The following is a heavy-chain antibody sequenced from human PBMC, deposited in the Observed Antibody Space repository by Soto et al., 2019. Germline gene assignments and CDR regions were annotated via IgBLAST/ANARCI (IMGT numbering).Heavy chain of an antibody. J-gene: IGHJ4*02. Sequence: SETLSLTCAVYGGSFSGYYWSWIRQPPGKGLEWIGEINHSGSTNYNPSLKSRVTISVDTSKNQFSLKLSSVTAADTAVYYCARVTRDPGDFDYWGQGTLVTVSS. CDR3: ARVTRDPGDFDY. V-gene: IGHV4-34*01. D-gene: IGHD1-1*01. CDR2: INHSGST. CDR1: GGSFSGYY.